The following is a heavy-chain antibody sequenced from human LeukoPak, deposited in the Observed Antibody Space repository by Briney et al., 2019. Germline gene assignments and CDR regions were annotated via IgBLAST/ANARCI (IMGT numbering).Heavy chain of an antibody. Sequence: SETLSLTCTVSGGSISSYFWSWIRQPPGKGLEWIGYISASGSTNYNPSLKSRVIISVDTSKNQFSLKLSSVTAADTAMYFCTRLSHVAGAPKVSWFDPWGQGTLVTVSS. CDR1: GGSISSYF. D-gene: IGHD1-26*01. J-gene: IGHJ5*02. CDR3: TRLSHVAGAPKVSWFDP. V-gene: IGHV4-4*09. CDR2: ISASGST.